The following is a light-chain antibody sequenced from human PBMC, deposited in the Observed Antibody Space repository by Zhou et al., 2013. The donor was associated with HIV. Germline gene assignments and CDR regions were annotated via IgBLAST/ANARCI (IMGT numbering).Light chain of an antibody. V-gene: IGKV1-NL1*01. CDR2: AAS. CDR3: QQYDNLPWT. CDR1: QGIRNS. Sequence: DIQMTQSPSSLSASVGDGVTITCRASQGIRNSLAWYQQKPGKAPKLLLYAASRLASGVPSRFSGSGSGTDNTLTISSLQPEDIATYYCQQYDNLPWTFGQGTKVEIK. J-gene: IGKJ1*01.